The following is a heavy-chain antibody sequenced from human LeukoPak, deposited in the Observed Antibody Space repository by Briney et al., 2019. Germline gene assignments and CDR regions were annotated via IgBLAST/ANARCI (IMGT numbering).Heavy chain of an antibody. CDR2: VHYNGNT. V-gene: IGHV4-59*01. J-gene: IGHJ5*02. D-gene: IGHD3-22*01. CDR3: ARSTYYSDSSGHSNWFDP. Sequence: PSETLSLTCTASGASISRYYWSWIRQPPGKGLEWIGHVHYNGNTNYDPSLKSRVTISVDTSKNQFSLKLSSVTVADTAVYYCARSTYYSDSSGHSNWFDPWGQGTLVTVSS. CDR1: GASISRYY.